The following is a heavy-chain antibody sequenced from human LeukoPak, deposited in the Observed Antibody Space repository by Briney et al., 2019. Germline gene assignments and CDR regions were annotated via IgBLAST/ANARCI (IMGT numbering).Heavy chain of an antibody. V-gene: IGHV4-39*01. CDR2: IYYSGST. D-gene: IGHD3-3*02. J-gene: IGHJ5*02. CDR3: ARRRSHFLNWFDP. CDR1: GGSISSSSYY. Sequence: PSETLSLTCTVSGGSISSSSYYWGWIRQPPGKGLEWIGSIYYSGSTYYNPSLKSRVTISVDTSKNQFSLKLSSVTAADTAVYYCARRRSHFLNWFDPWGQGTLVTASS.